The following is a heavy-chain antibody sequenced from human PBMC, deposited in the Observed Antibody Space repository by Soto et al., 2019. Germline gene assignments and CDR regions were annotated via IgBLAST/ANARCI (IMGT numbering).Heavy chain of an antibody. CDR1: GFSLTTRPEG. D-gene: IGHD1-7*01. CDR2: IYWDDDK. Sequence: SGPTLVNPTQTLTLTCTFSGFSLTTRPEGVGWIRQPPGKALECLALIYWDDDKRYSPSLNSRLTITKDTSKNQVVLTMTNVDPVDTATYYCAHRRAMGSNWNYGDFDYWGQGTVVTVSS. CDR3: AHRRAMGSNWNYGDFDY. V-gene: IGHV2-5*02. J-gene: IGHJ4*02.